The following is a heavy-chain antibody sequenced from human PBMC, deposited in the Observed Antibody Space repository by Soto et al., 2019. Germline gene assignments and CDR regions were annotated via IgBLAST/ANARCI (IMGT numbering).Heavy chain of an antibody. D-gene: IGHD3-10*01. CDR3: ARSWFGELNPTGRYYYYGMDV. Sequence: SGPTLVKPTQTLTLTCTFSGFSLSTSGMCVSWIRQPPGKALEWLALIDWDDDKYYSTSLKTRLTISKDTSKNQVVLTMTNMDPVDTATYYCARSWFGELNPTGRYYYYGMDVWGQGTTVTVSS. CDR1: GFSLSTSGMC. CDR2: IDWDDDK. J-gene: IGHJ6*02. V-gene: IGHV2-70*01.